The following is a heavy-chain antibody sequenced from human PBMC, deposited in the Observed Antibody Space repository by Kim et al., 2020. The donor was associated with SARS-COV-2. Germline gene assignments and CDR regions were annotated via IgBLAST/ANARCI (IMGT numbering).Heavy chain of an antibody. J-gene: IGHJ4*02. D-gene: IGHD3-9*01. CDR3: AKALGPTRYFFDY. Sequence: KGRFTTSRDNSKNTLFLQMNSLRAEDTAVYYCAKALGPTRYFFDYWGQGTLVTVSS. V-gene: IGHV3-23*01.